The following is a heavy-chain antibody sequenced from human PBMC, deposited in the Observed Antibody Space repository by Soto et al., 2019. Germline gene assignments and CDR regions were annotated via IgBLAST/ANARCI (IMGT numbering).Heavy chain of an antibody. J-gene: IGHJ4*02. CDR3: ARSCRSEQWLVGPQCHFDY. Sequence: QVQLVQSGAEVKKPGASVKVSCKASGYTFTSYAMHWVRQAPGQRLEWMGWINAGNGNTKYSQKFQARVTITRDTSASTAYMELSSLRSEDTAVYYCARSCRSEQWLVGPQCHFDYWGQGTLVTVSS. CDR2: INAGNGNT. D-gene: IGHD6-19*01. V-gene: IGHV1-3*01. CDR1: GYTFTSYA.